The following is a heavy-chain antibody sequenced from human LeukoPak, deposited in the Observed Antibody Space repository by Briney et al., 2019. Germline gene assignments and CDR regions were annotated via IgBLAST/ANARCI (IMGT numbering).Heavy chain of an antibody. D-gene: IGHD3-22*01. CDR3: ARPVDTSGSDYFDY. J-gene: IGHJ4*02. Sequence: GESLKISCKGSGYRFSTYWIGWVRQMPGNGLEWMGIIYPGDSDTIYSPSFQGQVTISADKSISTAFLQWSSLKASDTAMYYCARPVDTSGSDYFDYWGQGTLVTVSS. CDR1: GYRFSTYW. V-gene: IGHV5-51*01. CDR2: IYPGDSDT.